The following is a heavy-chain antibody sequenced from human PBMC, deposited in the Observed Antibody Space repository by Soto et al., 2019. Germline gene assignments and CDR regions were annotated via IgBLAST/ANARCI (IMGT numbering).Heavy chain of an antibody. CDR2: INPNSGGT. Sequence: ASVKVSCKASGSTFTGYYMHWVRQAPGQGLEWMGWINPNSGGTNYAQKFQGRVTMTRDTSISTAYMELSRLRSDDTAVYYCASAGAVAGTGFDYWGQGNLVTVAS. D-gene: IGHD6-19*01. V-gene: IGHV1-2*02. J-gene: IGHJ4*02. CDR3: ASAGAVAGTGFDY. CDR1: GSTFTGYY.